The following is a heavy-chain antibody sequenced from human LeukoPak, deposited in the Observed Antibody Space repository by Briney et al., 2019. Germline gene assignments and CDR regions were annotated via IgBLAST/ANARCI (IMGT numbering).Heavy chain of an antibody. V-gene: IGHV4-59*01. D-gene: IGHD1-1*01. CDR1: GGSISSYY. J-gene: IGHJ4*02. CDR2: IYYSGST. Sequence: SETLSLTCTVSGGSISSYYWSWIRQPPGKGLEWIGNIYYSGSTNYNPSLKSRVTISVDTSKNQFSLKLSSVTAADTAVYYCARGETGTTPDYWGQGTLVTVSS. CDR3: ARGETGTTPDY.